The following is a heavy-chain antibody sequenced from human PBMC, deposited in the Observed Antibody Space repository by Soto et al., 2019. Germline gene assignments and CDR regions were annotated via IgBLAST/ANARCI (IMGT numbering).Heavy chain of an antibody. CDR2: VFHTGNT. J-gene: IGHJ4*02. CDR3: ARKAWVRFDY. CDR1: GDSISSSVW. D-gene: IGHD7-27*01. V-gene: IGHV4-4*02. Sequence: SETLSLTCAVSGDSISSSVWWTWVRQPPGKGLEWIGEVFHTGNTNYNPSLKSRVTMSVDKSTNEFSLKVTSVTAADTAIYYCARKAWVRFDYWGQGALVTVS.